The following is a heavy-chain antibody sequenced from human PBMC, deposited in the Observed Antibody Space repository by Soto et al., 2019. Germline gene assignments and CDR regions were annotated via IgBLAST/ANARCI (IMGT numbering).Heavy chain of an antibody. CDR2: VSHDGRNT. CDR1: GFTFSDYA. Sequence: VQLVESRGGMVQPGRSLRLSCAASGFTFSDYAMHWVRQAPGKGLEWVAVVSHDGRNTHYADSVKGRFTISRDSSKNTVSLEMTSLRDEDTAVYYCAKGGRQWLVTSDFNYWGQGALVTVSS. D-gene: IGHD6-19*01. CDR3: AKGGRQWLVTSDFNY. V-gene: IGHV3-30*18. J-gene: IGHJ4*02.